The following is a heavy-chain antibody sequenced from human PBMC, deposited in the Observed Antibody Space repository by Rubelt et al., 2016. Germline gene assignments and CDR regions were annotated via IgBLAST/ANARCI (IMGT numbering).Heavy chain of an antibody. CDR3: ARGAGIGVVPARRDANWVDP. CDR1: GGSFSGYY. V-gene: IGHV4-34*01. J-gene: IGHJ5*02. Sequence: QVQLQQWGAGLLKPSETLSLTCAVYGGSFSGYYWSWIRQPPGKGLEWIGEINHSGSTNYNPSLKICCSISVDTSNNQFCLKLSAVSAVETPVYISARGAGIGVVPARRDANWVDPWGQGTLVTVSS. D-gene: IGHD2-2*01. CDR2: INHSGST.